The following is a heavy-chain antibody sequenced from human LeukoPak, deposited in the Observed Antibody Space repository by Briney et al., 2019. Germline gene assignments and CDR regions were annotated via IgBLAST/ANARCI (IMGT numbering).Heavy chain of an antibody. CDR2: IPYDGSNK. CDR1: GFPFSNYA. D-gene: IGHD5-12*01. CDR3: ARSLATSYYYMDV. J-gene: IGHJ6*03. Sequence: GGPLRLPCAASGFPFSNYAMHWVRQAPGKGLEWVAFIPYDGSNKYYADSVKGRFTISRDNSKNTLYLQMNSLRAEDTAVYYCARSLATSYYYMDVWGKGTTVTVSS. V-gene: IGHV3-30*04.